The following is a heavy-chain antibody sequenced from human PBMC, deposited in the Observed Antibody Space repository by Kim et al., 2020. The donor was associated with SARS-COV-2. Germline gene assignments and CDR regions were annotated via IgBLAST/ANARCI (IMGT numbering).Heavy chain of an antibody. CDR3: ASDNLPRAFDI. Sequence: TNTTQNLSGRVTMTTDTSTGTAYMELRSLRSDDTAVYYCASDNLPRAFDIWGQGTMVTVSS. V-gene: IGHV1-18*01. CDR2: T. J-gene: IGHJ3*02.